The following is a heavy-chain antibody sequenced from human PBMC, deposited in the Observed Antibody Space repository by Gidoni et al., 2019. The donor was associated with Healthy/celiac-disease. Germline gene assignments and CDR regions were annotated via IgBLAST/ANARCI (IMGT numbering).Heavy chain of an antibody. J-gene: IGHJ5*02. CDR3: AKATGRYSSSWGSGWFDP. D-gene: IGHD6-13*01. CDR2: ISGSGGST. Sequence: EVQLVESGGGLVQPGGSLRLSCAASGFTFSSYAMSWVRQAPGKGLEWVSAISGSGGSTYYADSVKGRFTISRDNSKNTLYLQMNSLRAEDTAVYYCAKATGRYSSSWGSGWFDPWGQGTLVTVSS. CDR1: GFTFSSYA. V-gene: IGHV3-23*04.